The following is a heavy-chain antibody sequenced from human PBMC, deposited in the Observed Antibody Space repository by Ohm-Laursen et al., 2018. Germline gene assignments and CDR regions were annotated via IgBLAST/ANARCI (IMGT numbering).Heavy chain of an antibody. Sequence: SLRLSCAAFGFNLSTYTMNWVRQTPGKGLEWVSVIYSGGSTYYADSVKGRFTISRDNSKNTLYLQMNSLGAEDTAVYYCARGRTELSSTSCYWDYWGQGTLVTVSS. CDR2: IYSGGST. J-gene: IGHJ4*02. D-gene: IGHD2-2*01. CDR3: ARGRTELSSTSCYWDY. CDR1: GFNLSTYT. V-gene: IGHV3-53*01.